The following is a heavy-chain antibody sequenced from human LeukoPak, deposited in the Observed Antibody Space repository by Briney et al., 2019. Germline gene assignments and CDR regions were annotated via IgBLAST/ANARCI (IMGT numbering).Heavy chain of an antibody. D-gene: IGHD2-21*01. J-gene: IGHJ4*02. CDR1: GSSFSTHA. CDR3: AGAIGYFDY. Sequence: PGTSLRLSCAASGSSFSTHAMHWVRQASGKGLEWVGVISYDGSDKYYVDSVKGRFTISRDNSKNTLYLQMNSLRAEDTAVYYCAGAIGYFDYWGQGTLVTVSS. V-gene: IGHV3-30*03. CDR2: ISYDGSDK.